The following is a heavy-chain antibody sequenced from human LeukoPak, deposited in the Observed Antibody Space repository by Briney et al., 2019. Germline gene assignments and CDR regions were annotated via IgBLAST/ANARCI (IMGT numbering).Heavy chain of an antibody. V-gene: IGHV3-11*01. D-gene: IGHD3-22*01. J-gene: IGHJ4*02. CDR3: ARALYGSSGYYDY. CDR2: ISGSGATL. Sequence: GGSLRLSCAASGFNFSDHYMSWVRQTPGRPLEWVSYISGSGATLHHADSVKGRFTISRDDAKNSLSLQMNSLRAEDTALYYCARALYGSSGYYDYWGQGILVTVSS. CDR1: GFNFSDHY.